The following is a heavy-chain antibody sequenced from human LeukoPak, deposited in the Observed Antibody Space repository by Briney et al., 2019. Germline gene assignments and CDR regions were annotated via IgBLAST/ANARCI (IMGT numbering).Heavy chain of an antibody. D-gene: IGHD3-16*01. Sequence: GRSLRLSCAASGFTFSIYGVYWVRQAPGKGLEWVAVISYDGSNKWYADSVKGRFTISRDNSKNTLYLQMNSLRAEDTAVYYCARDMIILQSWGQGTLVTVSS. V-gene: IGHV3-30*03. CDR2: ISYDGSNK. CDR1: GFTFSIYG. CDR3: ARDMIILQS. J-gene: IGHJ5*02.